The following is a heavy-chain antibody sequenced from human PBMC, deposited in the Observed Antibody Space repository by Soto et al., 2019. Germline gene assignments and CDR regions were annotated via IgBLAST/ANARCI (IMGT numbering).Heavy chain of an antibody. V-gene: IGHV4-61*01. J-gene: IGHJ4*02. CDR3: EVSPSIRSWSHLDY. Sequence: SETLSLTCTVSGGSVSSGSYYWSWIRQPPGKGLEWIGYIYYSGSTYYNPSLKSRVTISVDTSKNQFSLKLSSVTAADTAVYYCEVSPSIRSWSHLDYWGQGTLVTVSS. D-gene: IGHD6-13*01. CDR1: GGSVSSGSYY. CDR2: IYYSGST.